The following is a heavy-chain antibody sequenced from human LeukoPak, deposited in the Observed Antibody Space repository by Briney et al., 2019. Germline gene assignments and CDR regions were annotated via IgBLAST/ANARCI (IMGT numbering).Heavy chain of an antibody. V-gene: IGHV3-30*18. CDR3: AKDAFRRDGSFSVDP. Sequence: GGSLRLSCAASGFTFSSYGMHWVRQAPGKGLEWVAVISYDGSNKYYADSVKGRFTISRDNSKNTLYLQMNSLRAEDTAVYYCAKDAFRRDGSFSVDPWGQGTLVTVSS. J-gene: IGHJ5*02. CDR1: GFTFSSYG. D-gene: IGHD5-24*01. CDR2: ISYDGSNK.